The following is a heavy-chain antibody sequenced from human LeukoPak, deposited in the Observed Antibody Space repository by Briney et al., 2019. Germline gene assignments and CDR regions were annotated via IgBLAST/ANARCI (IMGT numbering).Heavy chain of an antibody. Sequence: SETLSLTCAVYGGSFSGYYWSWIRQPPGKGLEWIGEINHSGSTNYNPSLKSRVTISVDTSKSLFSLRLTSATAADTAVYYCARDGDSGDFVGAFDVWGQGTLVTVSS. CDR3: ARDGDSGDFVGAFDV. D-gene: IGHD4-17*01. CDR1: GGSFSGYY. J-gene: IGHJ3*01. CDR2: INHSGST. V-gene: IGHV4-34*01.